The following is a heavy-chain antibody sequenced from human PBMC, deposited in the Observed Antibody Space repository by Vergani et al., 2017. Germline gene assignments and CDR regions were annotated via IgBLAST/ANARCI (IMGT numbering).Heavy chain of an antibody. J-gene: IGHJ4*02. D-gene: IGHD3-3*01. Sequence: EVQLLESGGGLVQPGGSLRLSCAASGFTFSSYAMSWVRQAPGKGLEWVGRIKSKTDGGTTDYAAPVKGRFTISRDDSKNTLYLQMNSLKTEDTAVYYCTTVPLITIFGVVIPTVDYWGQGTLVTVSS. CDR2: IKSKTDGGTT. CDR3: TTVPLITIFGVVIPTVDY. CDR1: GFTFSSYA. V-gene: IGHV3-15*01.